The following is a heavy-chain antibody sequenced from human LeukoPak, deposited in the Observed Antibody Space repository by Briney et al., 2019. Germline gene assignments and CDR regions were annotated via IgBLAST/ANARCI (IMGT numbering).Heavy chain of an antibody. CDR2: IYTSGST. CDR1: GGSISSYY. D-gene: IGHD3-22*01. V-gene: IGHV4-4*07. CDR3: ASTLYYYDSSGYSLIDY. Sequence: SETLSITCTVSGGSISSYYWSWIRQPAGKGLEWIGRIYTSGSTNYNPSLKSRVTMSVDTSKNQFSLKLSSVTAADTAVYYCASTLYYYDSSGYSLIDYWGQGTLVTVSS. J-gene: IGHJ4*02.